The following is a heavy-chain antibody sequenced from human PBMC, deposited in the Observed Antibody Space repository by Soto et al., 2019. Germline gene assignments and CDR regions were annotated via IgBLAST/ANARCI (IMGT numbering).Heavy chain of an antibody. J-gene: IGHJ3*02. CDR1: GGSISSSSYY. CDR2: IYYSGST. V-gene: IGHV4-39*07. D-gene: IGHD1-7*01. Sequence: PSETLSLTCTVSGGSISSSSYYWGWIRQPPGKGLEWIGSIYYSGSTYYNPSLKSRVTISVDTSKNQFSLKLSSVTAADTAVYYCARGDGYNWNWVLAFDIWGQGTMVTVSS. CDR3: ARGDGYNWNWVLAFDI.